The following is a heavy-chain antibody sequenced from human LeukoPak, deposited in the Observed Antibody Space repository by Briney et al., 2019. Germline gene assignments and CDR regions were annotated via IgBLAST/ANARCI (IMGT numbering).Heavy chain of an antibody. D-gene: IGHD1-20*01. CDR1: GFMFSNYD. CDR3: ANNWKNGNFDY. CDR2: ISYDGSNK. V-gene: IGHV3-30*18. Sequence: GGSLRLSCAASGFMFSNYDMHWVRQAPGKGLEWVAVISYDGSNKYYADSVKGRFTISRDNSKNTLYLQMNSLRAEDTAVYYCANNWKNGNFDYWGQGTLVTVSS. J-gene: IGHJ4*02.